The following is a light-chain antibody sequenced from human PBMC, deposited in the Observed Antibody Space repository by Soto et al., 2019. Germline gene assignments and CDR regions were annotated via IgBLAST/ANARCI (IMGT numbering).Light chain of an antibody. CDR1: QSVGNNY. J-gene: IGKJ4*01. Sequence: EIVLTQAPGTLSLSPVERATLSCRASQSVGNNYLAWYQQKPGQAPRLLIYDASSSATGIPDRFSGSGSVTDFTITISRLEPEDFAVYYCEHYGSTPLTFGGGTKVEIK. CDR3: EHYGSTPLT. CDR2: DAS. V-gene: IGKV3-20*01.